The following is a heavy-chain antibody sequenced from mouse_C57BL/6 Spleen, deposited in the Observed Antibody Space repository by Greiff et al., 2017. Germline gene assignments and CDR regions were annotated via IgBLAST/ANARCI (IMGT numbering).Heavy chain of an antibody. CDR3: ARENYSNYFYAMDY. Sequence: VQLKESGPGLVKPSQSLSLTCSVTGYSITSGYFWNWLRQFPGNKLEWMGYISYDGSNNYNPSLKNRISITRDTSKNQFFLKLNSLTTEDTATYDVARENYSNYFYAMDYWGQGTSVTVSS. CDR2: ISYDGSN. V-gene: IGHV3-6*01. D-gene: IGHD2-5*01. CDR1: GYSITSGYF. J-gene: IGHJ4*01.